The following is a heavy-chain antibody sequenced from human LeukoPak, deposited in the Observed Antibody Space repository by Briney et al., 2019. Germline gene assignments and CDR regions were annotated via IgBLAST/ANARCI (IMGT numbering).Heavy chain of an antibody. D-gene: IGHD3-22*01. CDR1: GFTFSDYW. CDR3: SSGYYLDY. Sequence: GGSLRLSCAASGFTFSDYWMHWVRQAPGKGLVWVSHINADEDRAAYADSVKGRFTISRDNARNTLYLQMNSLRAEDTAVYYCSSGYYLDYWGQGTLVTVSS. J-gene: IGHJ4*02. CDR2: INADEDRA. V-gene: IGHV3-74*01.